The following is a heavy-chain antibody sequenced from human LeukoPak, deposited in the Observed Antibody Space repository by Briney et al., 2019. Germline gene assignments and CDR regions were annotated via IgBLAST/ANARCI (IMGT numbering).Heavy chain of an antibody. CDR2: INANSGGT. J-gene: IGHJ3*01. D-gene: IGHD6-19*01. CDR1: GFIFTGYY. Sequence: AASVKVSCKASGFIFTGYYMHCVRQAPGQGLEWMGCINANSGGTNYAQKFQGRVTMTRDTSISTAYMDLSRLRSDDTAVYYCARDHPYSSGWYGRVEALDLWGQGTTVTVSS. V-gene: IGHV1-2*02. CDR3: ARDHPYSSGWYGRVEALDL.